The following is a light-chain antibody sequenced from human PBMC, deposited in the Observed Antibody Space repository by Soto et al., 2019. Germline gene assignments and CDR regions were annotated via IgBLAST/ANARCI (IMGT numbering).Light chain of an antibody. V-gene: IGKV1-33*01. J-gene: IGKJ5*01. CDR1: QNINNY. CDR3: QQYENLPT. CDR2: DAS. Sequence: DIQMTQSPSSRSASVAYRVTITCQASQNINNYLNWYQQKPGRAPKLLIYDASNLEAGVPSRFRGSGSGTDFTFTISRLQPEDIATYYCQQYENLPTFGQGTRLEIK.